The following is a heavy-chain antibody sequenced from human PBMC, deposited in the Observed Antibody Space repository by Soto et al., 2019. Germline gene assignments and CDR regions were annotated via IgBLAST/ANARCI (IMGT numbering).Heavy chain of an antibody. CDR2: IYYSGST. CDR1: GGSISSGGYY. D-gene: IGHD4-17*01. Sequence: QVQLQESGPGLVKPSQTLSLTCTVSGGSISSGGYYWSWIRQHPGKGLEWIGYIYYSGSTYYNPSLKSRVTISVDTSKNQFSLKLSSVTVADTAVYYCARDPTTGRDRNAFDIWGQGTMVTVSS. V-gene: IGHV4-31*03. J-gene: IGHJ3*02. CDR3: ARDPTTGRDRNAFDI.